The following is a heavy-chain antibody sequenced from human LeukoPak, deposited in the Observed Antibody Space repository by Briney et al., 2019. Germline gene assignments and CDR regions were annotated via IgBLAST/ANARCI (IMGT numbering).Heavy chain of an antibody. CDR1: GFTFSSYT. D-gene: IGHD3-10*01. CDR3: GKAGPRGPPLYYFDY. J-gene: IGHJ4*02. Sequence: PGGSLRLSCAASGFTFSSYTMSWDRQAPGKGRGWVSPISSSGGSTYYADSAKGRFTISRDNSKKTLYLQMNSLNAEDTAVYYGGKAGPRGPPLYYFDYWGQGTLVTVSS. CDR2: ISSSGGST. V-gene: IGHV3-23*01.